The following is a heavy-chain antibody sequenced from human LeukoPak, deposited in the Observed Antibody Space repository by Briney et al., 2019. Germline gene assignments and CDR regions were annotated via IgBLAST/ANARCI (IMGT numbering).Heavy chain of an antibody. CDR1: GGSISSYY. D-gene: IGHD3-22*01. Sequence: SETLSLTCTVSGGSISSYYWSWIRQPPRKGLEWIGYIYFSGSTNYNPSLKSRVTISVDTSKNQFSLKLSSVPAADTAVYYCARQGYDSSGYPYNWFDRWGGG. J-gene: IGHJ5*02. CDR2: IYFSGST. V-gene: IGHV4-59*08. CDR3: ARQGYDSSGYPYNWFDR.